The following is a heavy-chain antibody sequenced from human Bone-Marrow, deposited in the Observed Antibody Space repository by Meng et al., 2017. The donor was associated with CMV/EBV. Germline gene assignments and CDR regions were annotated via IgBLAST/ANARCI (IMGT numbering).Heavy chain of an antibody. CDR3: AKVQRELLWFGELLLSGMDV. CDR1: GFTFSSYA. CDR2: ISGSGGST. D-gene: IGHD3-10*01. Sequence: GGSLRLSCAASGFTFSSYAMSWVRQAPGKGLEWVSAISGSGGSTYYADSVKGRFTISRDNSKNTLYLQMNSLRAEDTAVYYCAKVQRELLWFGELLLSGMDVWGQATTAAVSS. V-gene: IGHV3-23*01. J-gene: IGHJ6*02.